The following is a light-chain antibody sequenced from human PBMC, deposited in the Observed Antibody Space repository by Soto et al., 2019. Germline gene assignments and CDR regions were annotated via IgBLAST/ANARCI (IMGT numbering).Light chain of an antibody. CDR2: SAS. Sequence: DIRLTQSPSFLSASVGDRVTITCRASQGISSSLAWYQQKPGKAPNLLIYSASTLQSGVPSRFSGSGSGTEFPLTLSRLQPQYCATYYCQQLNSFPPLFGGGTKVEIK. V-gene: IGKV1-9*01. CDR1: QGISSS. CDR3: QQLNSFPPL. J-gene: IGKJ4*01.